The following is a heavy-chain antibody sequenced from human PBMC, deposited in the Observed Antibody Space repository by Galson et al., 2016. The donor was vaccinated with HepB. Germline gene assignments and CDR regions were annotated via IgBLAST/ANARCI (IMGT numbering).Heavy chain of an antibody. Sequence: SLRLSCAASGFTFSSCAMSWVRQAPGTGLEWVAGISGSGGSTYYADSVKGRFTISRDNSKNTLSLQMNSVRAEDTAVFYCAKDQHLSYGVDVWGQGTTVTVSS. J-gene: IGHJ6*02. V-gene: IGHV3-23*01. CDR3: AKDQHLSYGVDV. CDR2: ISGSGGST. CDR1: GFTFSSCA.